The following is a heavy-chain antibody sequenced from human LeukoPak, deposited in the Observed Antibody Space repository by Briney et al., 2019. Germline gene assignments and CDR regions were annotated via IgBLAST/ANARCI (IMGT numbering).Heavy chain of an antibody. V-gene: IGHV1-24*01. CDR3: ATASSFGVDGYYFDY. CDR1: GGTFSSYA. D-gene: IGHD3-3*01. CDR2: FDPEDGET. Sequence: ASVKASCKASGGTFSSYAISGVRPAPGKGREWMGGFDPEDGETIYAQKFQGRVTMTEDTSTDTAYMELSSLRSEDTAVYYCATASSFGVDGYYFDYWGQGTLVTVSS. J-gene: IGHJ4*02.